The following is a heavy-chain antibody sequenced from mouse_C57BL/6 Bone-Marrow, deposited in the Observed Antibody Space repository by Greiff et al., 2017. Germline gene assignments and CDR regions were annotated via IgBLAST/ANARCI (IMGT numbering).Heavy chain of an antibody. Sequence: QVQLQQSGAELMKPGASVKLSCKATGYTFTGYWIEWVKQRPGHGLEWIGEFLPGSGSTNYNEKFKGKATFTADKSSNTAYVQLISLSTEDSAIFYCAREGSRGYYAMDYWGQGTSVTVSS. CDR3: AREGSRGYYAMDY. J-gene: IGHJ4*01. V-gene: IGHV1-9*01. CDR2: FLPGSGST. D-gene: IGHD3-3*01. CDR1: GYTFTGYW.